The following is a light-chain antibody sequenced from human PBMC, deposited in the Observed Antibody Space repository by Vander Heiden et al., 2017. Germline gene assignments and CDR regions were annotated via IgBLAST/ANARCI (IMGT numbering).Light chain of an antibody. Sequence: QTVVTQEPSFSVSPGGTVTLTCGLSSGPVSTTYYHSWYQQTPGHAPRTLIYTTNTRSSGVPDLFSGSILGNKAALTITGAQADDESDYYCVLYMGGGIWVFGGGTKLTVL. CDR2: TTN. CDR3: VLYMGGGIWV. J-gene: IGLJ3*02. CDR1: SGPVSTTYY. V-gene: IGLV8-61*01.